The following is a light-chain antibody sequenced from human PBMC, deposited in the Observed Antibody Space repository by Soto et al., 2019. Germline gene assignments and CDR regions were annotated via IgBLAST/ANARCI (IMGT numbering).Light chain of an antibody. J-gene: IGKJ1*01. V-gene: IGKV1-6*01. CDR2: AAS. Sequence: IRVDLAGSTLTGSVGDRVTITCRASQSISSWLAWYQQKPGKAPKLLIYAASSLQSGVPSRFSGSGSGTDFTLTISSLQPEDFATYYCPHASNFPRTFGQGTKVDIK. CDR1: QSISSW. CDR3: PHASNFPRT.